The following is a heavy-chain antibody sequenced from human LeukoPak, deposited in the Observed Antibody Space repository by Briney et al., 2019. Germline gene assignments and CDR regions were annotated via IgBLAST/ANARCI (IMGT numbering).Heavy chain of an antibody. D-gene: IGHD6-13*01. J-gene: IGHJ4*02. CDR3: AREYSSSQFDY. CDR2: INPSSGST. CDR1: GYTFTNYY. Sequence: ASVKVSCKASGYTFTNYYIHWVRQAPGQGLEWMAIINPSSGSTSYAQKFQGRVTMTRDTSTSTVYMELSSLRSEDTAMYYCAREYSSSQFDYWGQGTLVIVSS. V-gene: IGHV1-46*01.